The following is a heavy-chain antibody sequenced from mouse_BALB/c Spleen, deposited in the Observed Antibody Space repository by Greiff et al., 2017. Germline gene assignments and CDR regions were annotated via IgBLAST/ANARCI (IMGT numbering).Heavy chain of an antibody. Sequence: EVKLVESGAELVRSGASVKLSCTASGFNIKDYYMHWVKQRPEQGLEWIGWIDPENGDTEYAPKFQGKATMTADTSSNTAYLQLSSLTSEDTAVYYCNAGLGRDAYWGQGTLVTVSA. CDR3: NAGLGRDAY. CDR1: GFNIKDYY. CDR2: IDPENGDT. J-gene: IGHJ3*01. D-gene: IGHD4-1*01. V-gene: IGHV14-4*02.